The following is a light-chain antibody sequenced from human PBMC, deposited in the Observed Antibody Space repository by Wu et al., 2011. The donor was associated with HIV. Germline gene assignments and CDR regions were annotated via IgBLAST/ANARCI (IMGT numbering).Light chain of an antibody. CDR2: GTS. CDR1: QTVSNTY. V-gene: IGKV3D-20*02. CDR3: QQRSNWPPH. J-gene: IGKJ5*01. Sequence: EIVLTQSPGTLSLSPGERATLSCRASQTVSNTYLAWYQQKPGQAPRLLIYGTSSRATGIPDRFSGSGSGTDFTLTISSLEPEDFAVYYCQQRSNWPPHFGQGTRLEIK.